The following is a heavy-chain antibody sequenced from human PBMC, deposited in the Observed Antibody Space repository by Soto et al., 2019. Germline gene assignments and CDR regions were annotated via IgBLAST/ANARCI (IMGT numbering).Heavy chain of an antibody. J-gene: IGHJ4*02. CDR2: FYHDRTT. CDR3: AGSRYCSSTTCYFFDY. V-gene: IGHV4-30-2*01. CDR1: GASISSDGYS. Sequence: TLSLTCTVSGASISSDGYSWSWIRQPPGKGLEWIGYFYHDRTTYYNPSLRSRVTISVDKSKNQFSLRLISVTAADPAVYYCAGSRYCSSTTCYFFDYWGQGALVTVSS. D-gene: IGHD2-2*01.